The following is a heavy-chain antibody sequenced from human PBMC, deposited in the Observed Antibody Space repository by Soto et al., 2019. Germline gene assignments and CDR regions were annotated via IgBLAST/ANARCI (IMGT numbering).Heavy chain of an antibody. V-gene: IGHV3-23*01. J-gene: IGHJ5*02. CDR2: ISGSGGST. CDR3: AKDRGPIGSGWYGGFDP. CDR1: GFTFSSYA. D-gene: IGHD6-19*01. Sequence: GGSLRLSCAASGFTFSSYAMSWVRQAPGKGLEWVSAISGSGGSTYYADSVKGRFTISRDNSKNTLYLQMNSLRAEDTAVYYCAKDRGPIGSGWYGGFDPWGQGNLVTLSS.